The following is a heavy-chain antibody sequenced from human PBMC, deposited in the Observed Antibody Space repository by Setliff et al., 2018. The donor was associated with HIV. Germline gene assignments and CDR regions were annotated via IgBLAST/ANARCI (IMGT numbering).Heavy chain of an antibody. CDR1: GDSFRNYA. D-gene: IGHD6-19*01. CDR3: ARDRSGIAVAAPDAFDV. CDR2: IIPLLGTP. Sequence: GGSVKVSCKASGDSFRNYAINWVRQAPGQGLGWMGVIIPLLGTPNYAHKFQGRVTITADKYSSTVYMELSILRSEDSAVFYCARDRSGIAVAAPDAFDVWGQGTMVTVSS. J-gene: IGHJ3*01. V-gene: IGHV1-69*06.